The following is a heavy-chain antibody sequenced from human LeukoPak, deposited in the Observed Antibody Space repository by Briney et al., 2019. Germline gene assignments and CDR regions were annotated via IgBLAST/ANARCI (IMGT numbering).Heavy chain of an antibody. Sequence: GGSLRLSCAASGFTFSNYGLNWVRQAPGKGLEWVSHISSSGSAKYYADSVKGRFTISRDNAKNSLYLQMNSLRDEDTAVYYCARGNYHAMDVWGQGTTVTVSS. V-gene: IGHV3-48*02. CDR2: ISSSGSAK. CDR1: GFTFSNYG. J-gene: IGHJ6*02. CDR3: ARGNYHAMDV.